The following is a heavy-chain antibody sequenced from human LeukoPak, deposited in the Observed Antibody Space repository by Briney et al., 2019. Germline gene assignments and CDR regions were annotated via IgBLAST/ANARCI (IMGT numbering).Heavy chain of an antibody. CDR2: VSHTGRT. V-gene: IGHV4/OR15-8*01. CDR1: GGSIYSPNW. CDR3: VREYYRDGYNRFDY. Sequence: SETLSLTCVVSGGSIYSPNWWTWVRQPPGKGLEWIGEVSHTGRTNYHPSLQSRVTISLDESKNHFSLRVTSMTAADTAVYYCVREYYRDGYNRFDYWGQGTLVTVSS. J-gene: IGHJ4*02. D-gene: IGHD5-24*01.